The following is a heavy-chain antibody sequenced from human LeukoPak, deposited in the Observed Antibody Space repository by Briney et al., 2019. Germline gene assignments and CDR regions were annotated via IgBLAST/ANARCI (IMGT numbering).Heavy chain of an antibody. CDR2: ISTDSSNT. CDR1: GFTFSNYY. J-gene: IGHJ4*02. CDR3: ARLHSLAGAGTYDY. D-gene: IGHD6-13*01. V-gene: IGHV3-11*06. Sequence: GGSLRLSCAASGFTFSNYYVTWIRQTPGRGLEWISHISTDSSNTNYADSVKGRFTVSRDNAQNSLFLQMNSLRAEDTAIYYCARLHSLAGAGTYDYWGQGTLVTVSS.